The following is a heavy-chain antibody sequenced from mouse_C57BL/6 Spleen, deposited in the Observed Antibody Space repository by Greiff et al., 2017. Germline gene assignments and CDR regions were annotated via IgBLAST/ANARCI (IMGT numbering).Heavy chain of an antibody. J-gene: IGHJ2*01. Sequence: VQLQQSGAELVKPGASVKISCKASGYAFSSYWMNWVKQRPGKGLEWIGQIYPGDGDTNSNGKFKGKATLTADKSSSTAYMQLSSLTSEDSAVYFCARGDYGNYFDYWGQGTTLTVSS. CDR3: ARGDYGNYFDY. CDR2: IYPGDGDT. CDR1: GYAFSSYW. V-gene: IGHV1-80*01. D-gene: IGHD2-1*01.